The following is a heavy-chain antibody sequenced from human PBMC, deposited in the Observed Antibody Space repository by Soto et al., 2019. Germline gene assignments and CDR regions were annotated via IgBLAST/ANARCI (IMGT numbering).Heavy chain of an antibody. CDR3: ATLYDFWGGYSLVYYYYGMDV. D-gene: IGHD3-3*01. CDR1: GFTFSSYS. V-gene: IGHV3-21*01. J-gene: IGHJ6*02. CDR2: ISSSSSYI. Sequence: ESGGGLVKPGGSLRLSCAASGFTFSSYSMNWVRQAPGKGLEWVSSISSSSSYIYYADSVKGRFTISRDNAKNSLYLQMNSLRAEDTAVYYCATLYDFWGGYSLVYYYYGMDVWGQGTTVTVSS.